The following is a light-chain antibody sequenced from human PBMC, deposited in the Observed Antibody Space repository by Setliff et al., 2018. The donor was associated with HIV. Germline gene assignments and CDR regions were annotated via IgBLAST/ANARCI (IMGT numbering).Light chain of an antibody. V-gene: IGLV2-14*01. J-gene: IGLJ1*01. CDR2: EVS. CDR3: SSYTSNSPYV. Sequence: QSALTQPASVSGSPGQSITISCTGTSSDVGGYNYVSWYQQHPGKAPKLIISEVSNRPSGVSNRFSGSKSGNTASLTISGLQAEDEADYYCSSYTSNSPYVFGTGTKVTVL. CDR1: SSDVGGYNY.